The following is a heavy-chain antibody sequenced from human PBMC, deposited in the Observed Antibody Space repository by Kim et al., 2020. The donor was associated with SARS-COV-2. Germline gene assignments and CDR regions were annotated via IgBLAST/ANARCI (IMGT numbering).Heavy chain of an antibody. V-gene: IGHV3-21*01. D-gene: IGHD2-15*01. Sequence: GGSLRLSCAASGFTFSSYSMNWVRQAPGKGLEWVSSISSSSSYIYYADSVKGRFTISRDNAKNSLYLQMNSLRAEDTAVYYCARDQSKRIWSNLYYFDYWGQGTLVTVSS. J-gene: IGHJ4*02. CDR2: ISSSSSYI. CDR1: GFTFSSYS. CDR3: ARDQSKRIWSNLYYFDY.